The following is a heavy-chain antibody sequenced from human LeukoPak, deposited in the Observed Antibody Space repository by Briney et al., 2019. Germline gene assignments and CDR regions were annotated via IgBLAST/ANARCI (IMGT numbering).Heavy chain of an antibody. Sequence: GKSLRLSCAASGFTFSSYAMSWVRQAPGKGLECVSAISGSGGSTYYADSVKGRFTISRDNSKNTLYLQRKSLRAEDTGVYYCAKDXVVFXXVIGCIDYWGQGTLVTVSS. V-gene: IGHV3-23*01. CDR1: GFTFSSYA. CDR3: AKDXVVFXXVIGCIDY. CDR2: ISGSGGST. J-gene: IGHJ4*02. D-gene: IGHD3-3*01.